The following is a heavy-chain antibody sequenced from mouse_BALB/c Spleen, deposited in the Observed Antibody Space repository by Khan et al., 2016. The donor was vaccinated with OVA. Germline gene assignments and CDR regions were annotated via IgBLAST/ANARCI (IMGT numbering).Heavy chain of an antibody. CDR1: GFSLSNYG. Sequence: QVQLQQPGPGLVQPSQSLSITCTVSGFSLSNYGVHWVRQSPGKGLEWLGVIWSVGGTDFNAAFISRLSINKDNSKSQVFFTMNSLQTNDSAIYYCARGGLPFAYWGQGTLVTVSA. CDR3: ARGGLPFAY. D-gene: IGHD2-13*01. J-gene: IGHJ3*01. CDR2: IWSVGGT. V-gene: IGHV2-2*02.